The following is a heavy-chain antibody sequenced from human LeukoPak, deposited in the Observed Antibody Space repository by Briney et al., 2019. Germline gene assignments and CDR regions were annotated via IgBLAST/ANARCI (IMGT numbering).Heavy chain of an antibody. CDR1: GFTFNSYD. Sequence: GGSLRLSCAASGFTFNSYDMHWVRQATGKGLEWVSAIGTAGDTYYPGSVKGRFTISRENAKNSLYLQMNSLRAGDTAVYYCARGDHSSSWSSYYYYYYGMDVWGQGTTVTVSS. J-gene: IGHJ6*02. CDR2: IGTAGDT. D-gene: IGHD6-13*01. V-gene: IGHV3-13*01. CDR3: ARGDHSSSWSSYYYYYYGMDV.